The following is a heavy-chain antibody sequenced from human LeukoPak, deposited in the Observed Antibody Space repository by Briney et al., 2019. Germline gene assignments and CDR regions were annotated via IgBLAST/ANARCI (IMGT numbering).Heavy chain of an antibody. CDR2: INSDGSDT. V-gene: IGHV3-74*01. J-gene: IGHJ4*02. CDR1: GFTFSSYW. Sequence: GGSLRLPCAASGFTFSSYWMHWVRQAPGKGLVWVSRINSDGSDTTNADSVKGRFTISRDNAKDTVYLQMNSLRVEDTAFYYCATGGGSYYDYWGQGTLLTVSS. D-gene: IGHD5-12*01. CDR3: ATGGGSYYDY.